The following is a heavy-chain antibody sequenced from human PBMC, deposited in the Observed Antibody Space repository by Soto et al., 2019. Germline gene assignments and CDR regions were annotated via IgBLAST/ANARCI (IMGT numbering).Heavy chain of an antibody. Sequence: GGSLRLSCAASGFTFRGYYMTWIRQAPGKGLEWVSYISSSGTGIYYADSVKGRFTISRDNAKNSLYLQMSSLRAEDTAVYYCARAYSDAFDIWGQGTMVTVSS. CDR3: ARAYSDAFDI. CDR1: GFTFRGYY. J-gene: IGHJ3*02. CDR2: ISSSGTGI. D-gene: IGHD2-15*01. V-gene: IGHV3-11*01.